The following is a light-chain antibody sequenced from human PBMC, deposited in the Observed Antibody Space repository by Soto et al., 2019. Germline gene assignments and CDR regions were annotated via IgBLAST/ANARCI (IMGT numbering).Light chain of an antibody. CDR2: GAS. CDR1: QSVTSN. CDR3: QQYHHWPVT. J-gene: IGKJ4*01. Sequence: EIVMTQSPATLSVSPGERVTLSCRASQSVTSNLAWYQYTPGQSPMLLISGASSGATGLPSMFSVSGFGTDFTLTINSLQSEDAAVYYCQQYHHWPVTFGGGTKVEIK. V-gene: IGKV3-15*01.